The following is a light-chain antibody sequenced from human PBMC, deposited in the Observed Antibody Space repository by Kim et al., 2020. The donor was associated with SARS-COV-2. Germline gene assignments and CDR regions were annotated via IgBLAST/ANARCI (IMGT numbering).Light chain of an antibody. CDR2: GKN. Sequence: ALGQTVRIACQGDSLRSYYASWYQQKPGQAPVLVIYGKNNRPSGIPDRFSGSSSGNTASLTITGAQAEDEADYYCNSRDSSGNHVVFGGGTQLTVL. J-gene: IGLJ2*01. CDR1: SLRSYY. CDR3: NSRDSSGNHVV. V-gene: IGLV3-19*01.